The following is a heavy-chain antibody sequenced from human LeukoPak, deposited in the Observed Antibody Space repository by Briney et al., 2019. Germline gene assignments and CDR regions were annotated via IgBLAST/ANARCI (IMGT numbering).Heavy chain of an antibody. CDR2: IYYSGST. V-gene: IGHV4-31*03. D-gene: IGHD5-12*01. J-gene: IGHJ4*02. CDR3: ARGGGYSGYDLDY. Sequence: SQTLSLTCTVSGGSISSGGYYWSWIRQHPGKGLGWIGYIYYSGSTYYNPSLKSRVTISVDTSKNQFSLKLSSVTAADTAVYYCARGGGYSGYDLDYWGQGTLVTVSS. CDR1: GGSISSGGYY.